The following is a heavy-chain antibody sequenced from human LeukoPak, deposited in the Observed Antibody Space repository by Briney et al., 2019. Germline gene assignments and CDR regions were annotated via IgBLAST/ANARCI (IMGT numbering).Heavy chain of an antibody. J-gene: IGHJ4*02. D-gene: IGHD3-10*01. CDR3: ALHPAQGSGSLDF. CDR1: GYSFTNYW. Sequence: GESLKISCKGSGYSFTNYWIGWVRQMPGKGLEWMGIIYPGDSTTTYSPSFQGQITISADKSISTAYLQWSSLKASDTAIYYCALHPAQGSGSLDFWGQGTLVTVSS. CDR2: IYPGDSTT. V-gene: IGHV5-51*01.